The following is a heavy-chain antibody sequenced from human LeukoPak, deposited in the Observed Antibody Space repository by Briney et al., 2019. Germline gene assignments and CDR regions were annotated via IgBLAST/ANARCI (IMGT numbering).Heavy chain of an antibody. J-gene: IGHJ4*02. Sequence: PGGSLRLSCAASGLTFSTYAMSWVRQAPGKGLEWVSGISGSGGSTHYADSVGRFSISRDNSNNTLYLQLTSLRADDTAVYYCAKEGRGMGAATMDYWGQGTLVTVSS. D-gene: IGHD1-26*01. CDR3: AKEGRGMGAATMDY. CDR1: GLTFSTYA. CDR2: ISGSGGST. V-gene: IGHV3-23*01.